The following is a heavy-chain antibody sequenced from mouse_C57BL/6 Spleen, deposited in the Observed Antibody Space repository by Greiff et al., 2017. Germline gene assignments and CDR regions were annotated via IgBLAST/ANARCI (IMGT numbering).Heavy chain of an antibody. D-gene: IGHD1-1*01. CDR2: IDPETGGT. CDR3: TRGGSRDDY. Sequence: VKVVESGAELVRPGASVTLSCKASGYTFTDYEMHWVKQTPVHGLEWIGAIDPETGGTAYNQKFKGKAILTADKSSSTAYMELRSLTSEDSAVYYCTRGGSRDDYWGQGTTLTVSS. V-gene: IGHV1-15*01. J-gene: IGHJ2*01. CDR1: GYTFTDYE.